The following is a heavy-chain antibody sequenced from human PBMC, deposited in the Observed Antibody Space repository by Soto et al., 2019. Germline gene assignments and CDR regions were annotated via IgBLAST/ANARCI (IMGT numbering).Heavy chain of an antibody. CDR3: AKGHVVAPANPFDF. Sequence: PGGSLRLSCAASGFTFRSYPMSWVRQAPGKGLEWISAISGTGGSTYYADSVKGRFTISRDNSKNTVYLRMNSLRAEDTAVYFCAKGHVVAPANPFDFWGQGTLVTVSS. CDR1: GFTFRSYP. J-gene: IGHJ4*02. V-gene: IGHV3-23*01. D-gene: IGHD2-2*01. CDR2: ISGTGGST.